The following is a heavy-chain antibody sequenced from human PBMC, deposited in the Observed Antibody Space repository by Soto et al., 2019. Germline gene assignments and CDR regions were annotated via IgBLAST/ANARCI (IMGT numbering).Heavy chain of an antibody. J-gene: IGHJ6*02. Sequence: GSLRLSCAASGFTFSPYAMTWVRQAPGKGLEWVSSISGSGGNTNYADSVKGRFTVSRDNSKRTLSLQMNSLTEEDTAIYYCAKGLRRLLRTQYYYGLDVWGRGTTVTV. CDR1: GFTFSPYA. CDR2: ISGSGGNT. V-gene: IGHV3-23*01. CDR3: AKGLRRLLRTQYYYGLDV. D-gene: IGHD3-16*01.